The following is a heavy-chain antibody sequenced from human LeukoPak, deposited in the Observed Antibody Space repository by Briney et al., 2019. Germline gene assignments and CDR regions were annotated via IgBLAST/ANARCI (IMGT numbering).Heavy chain of an antibody. V-gene: IGHV3-30*18. Sequence: PGGSLRLSCAASGFAFSSFGMHWVRQAPGKGLEWVAVISDDGKRKYNLDSVKGRFTFSRDNSKNMLFLQINDLRDEDTAVYCCAKDRNIYFGELDYWGQGTLVTVSS. D-gene: IGHD3-16*01. CDR3: AKDRNIYFGELDY. J-gene: IGHJ4*02. CDR1: GFAFSSFG. CDR2: ISDDGKRK.